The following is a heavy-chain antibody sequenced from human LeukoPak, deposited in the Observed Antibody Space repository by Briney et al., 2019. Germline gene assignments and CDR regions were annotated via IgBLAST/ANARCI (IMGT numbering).Heavy chain of an antibody. V-gene: IGHV4-39*01. J-gene: IGHJ5*02. Sequence: KPSETLSLTCTVPGGSISSSSFYWGWIRQPPGKGREWIGTIFYSGSTYYNPSLRSRVTMSVDTSKNQFSLRLSSATAADTAVYYCARQGYISGQGFRNNWFDPWGQGSLVTVSS. CDR3: ARQGYISGQGFRNNWFDP. D-gene: IGHD6-19*01. CDR2: IFYSGST. CDR1: GGSISSSSFY.